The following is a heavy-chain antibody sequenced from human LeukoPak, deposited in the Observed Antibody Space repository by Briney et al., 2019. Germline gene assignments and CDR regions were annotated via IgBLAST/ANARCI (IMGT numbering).Heavy chain of an antibody. V-gene: IGHV3-21*01. J-gene: IGHJ3*02. CDR3: ARDLGVNTIFGVVIIPRAFDI. CDR1: GFTFSSYW. CDR2: ISSSSSYI. D-gene: IGHD3-3*01. Sequence: PGGSLRLSCAASGFTFSSYWMHWVRQAPGKGLEWVSSISSSSSYIYYADSVKGRFTISRDNAKNSLYLQMNSLRAEDTAVYYCARDLGVNTIFGVVIIPRAFDIWGQGTMVTVSS.